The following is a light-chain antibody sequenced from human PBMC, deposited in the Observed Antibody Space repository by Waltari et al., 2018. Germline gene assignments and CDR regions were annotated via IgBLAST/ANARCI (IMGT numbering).Light chain of an antibody. Sequence: QLVLTQSPSASASLGASVKLTCTLSSGHSTNIIAWLQQQPEKGPRYLMNVNSDGSHNKGVAIPDRFSGSSSGAERYLTISSLQSEDEADYYCQTGGHGTWLFGGGTRLTVL. V-gene: IGLV4-69*01. J-gene: IGLJ2*01. CDR1: SGHSTNI. CDR3: QTGGHGTWL. CDR2: VNSDGSH.